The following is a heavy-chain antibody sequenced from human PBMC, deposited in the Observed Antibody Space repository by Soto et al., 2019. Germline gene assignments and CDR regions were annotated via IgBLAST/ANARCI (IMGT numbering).Heavy chain of an antibody. Sequence: ASVKVSCKVSGYTLTELSMHWVRQAPGKGLEWMGGFDPEDGETIYAQKFQGRVTMTEDTSTDTAYMELSSLRSEDTAVYYCATAAARESDYVWVSYRLFDYWGQGTLVTVSS. CDR2: FDPEDGET. V-gene: IGHV1-24*01. CDR1: GYTLTELS. CDR3: ATAAARESDYVWVSYRLFDY. J-gene: IGHJ4*02. D-gene: IGHD3-16*02.